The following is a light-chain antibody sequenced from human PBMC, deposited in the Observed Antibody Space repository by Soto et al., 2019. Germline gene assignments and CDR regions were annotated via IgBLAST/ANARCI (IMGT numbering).Light chain of an antibody. J-gene: IGKJ1*01. CDR3: KQSYSTLWT. Sequence: DIQMTQSPSSLSASVGDRVTITCRASQTIGNFLNWYQQKPGKAPKLLIYAASTLESGVPSRFSASGSGTDFTLTISSLQPEDFATYYCKQSYSTLWTFGQGTKVDIK. V-gene: IGKV1-39*01. CDR1: QTIGNF. CDR2: AAS.